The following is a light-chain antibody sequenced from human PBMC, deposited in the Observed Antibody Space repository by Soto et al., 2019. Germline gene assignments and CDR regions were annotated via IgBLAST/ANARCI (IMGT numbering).Light chain of an antibody. CDR3: QHYNSYSGT. CDR1: DNIGPW. J-gene: IGKJ1*01. CDR2: KAS. Sequence: DIQMTQSPSTLSASIGDRVAITCRASDNIGPWVAWYQQKPGKAPKLLIYKASTFETGAPSRFAGSGSGTGFTLTIPRLQPDDFATYDCQHYNSYSGTFGQGTKVEV. V-gene: IGKV1-5*03.